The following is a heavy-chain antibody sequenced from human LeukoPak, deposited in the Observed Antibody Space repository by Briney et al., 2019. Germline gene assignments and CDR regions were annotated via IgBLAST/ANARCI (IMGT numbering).Heavy chain of an antibody. CDR2: INHSGST. CDR3: ARRHKTYYYDSSGYYYGY. D-gene: IGHD3-22*01. Sequence: SETLSLTCGVYGGSSSGYYWSWIRQPPGKGLEWIGEINHSGSTNYNPSLKSRVTISVDTSKNQFSLKLSSVTAADTAVYYCARRHKTYYYDSSGYYYGYWGQGTLVTVSS. V-gene: IGHV4-34*01. J-gene: IGHJ4*02. CDR1: GGSSSGYY.